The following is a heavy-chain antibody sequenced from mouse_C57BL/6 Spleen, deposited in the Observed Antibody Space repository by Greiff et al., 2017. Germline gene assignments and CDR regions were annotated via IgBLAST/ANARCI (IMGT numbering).Heavy chain of an antibody. CDR3: ARFRLPYAMDY. D-gene: IGHD6-1*01. V-gene: IGHV1-50*01. Sequence: QVQLQQPGAELVKPGASVKLSCKASGYTFTSYWMQWVKQRPGQGLEWIGEIDPSDSYTNYNQKFKGKATLTVDTSSRTAYMQLSSLTSEDSAVYYCARFRLPYAMDYWGQGTSVTVSS. J-gene: IGHJ4*01. CDR2: IDPSDSYT. CDR1: GYTFTSYW.